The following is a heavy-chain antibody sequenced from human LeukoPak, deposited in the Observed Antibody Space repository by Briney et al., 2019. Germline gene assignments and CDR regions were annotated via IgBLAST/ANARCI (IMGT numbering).Heavy chain of an antibody. CDR1: GYTFTSYG. D-gene: IGHD2-2*01. J-gene: IGHJ4*02. CDR3: ARDHCSSTSCSLGY. CDR2: ISAYNGNT. Sequence: ASVKVSCKASGYTFTSYGISWVRQAPGQGLEWMGWISAYNGNTNYAQKLQGRVTMTRDTSTSTAYMELRSLRSDDTAVYYCARDHCSSTSCSLGYWGQGTLVTVSS. V-gene: IGHV1-18*01.